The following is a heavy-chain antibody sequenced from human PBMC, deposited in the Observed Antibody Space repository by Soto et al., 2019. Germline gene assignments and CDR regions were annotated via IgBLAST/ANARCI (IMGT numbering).Heavy chain of an antibody. V-gene: IGHV3-23*01. CDR3: AKGDDRTYDFWSGTFDY. CDR2: ISGSGGST. CDR1: GFTFSRYA. D-gene: IGHD3-3*01. J-gene: IGHJ4*02. Sequence: GGSLRLSCAASGFTFSRYAMSWVRQAPGKGLEWVSAISGSGGSTYYADSVKGRFTISRDNSKNTLYLQMNSLRAEDTAVYYCAKGDDRTYDFWSGTFDYWGQGTLVTVSS.